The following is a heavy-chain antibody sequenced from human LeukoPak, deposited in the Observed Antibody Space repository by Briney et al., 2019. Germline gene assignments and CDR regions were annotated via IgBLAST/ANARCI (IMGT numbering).Heavy chain of an antibody. CDR2: INWNGGST. J-gene: IGHJ5*02. CDR3: ARDCSGSHRCNWFDP. CDR1: GFTFDDYG. D-gene: IGHD1-26*01. Sequence: GGSLRLSCAASGFTFDDYGMSWVRQAPGKGLEWVSGINWNGGSTGYADSVKGRFTISRDNAKNSLYLQMNSLRAEDTALYYCARDCSGSHRCNWFDPWGQGTLVTVSS. V-gene: IGHV3-20*04.